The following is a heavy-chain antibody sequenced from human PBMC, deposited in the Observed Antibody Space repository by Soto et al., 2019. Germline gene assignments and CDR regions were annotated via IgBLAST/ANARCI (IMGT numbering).Heavy chain of an antibody. Sequence: ASVQVSCKVSGYTLTELSMHWVRQAPGKGLEWMGGFDPEDGETIYAQKFQGRVTMTEDTSTDTAYMELSSLRSEDTAVYYCATLYSGSYFLSGLVDYWGQGTLVTVSS. CDR3: ATLYSGSYFLSGLVDY. CDR1: GYTLTELS. CDR2: FDPEDGET. J-gene: IGHJ4*02. V-gene: IGHV1-24*01. D-gene: IGHD1-26*01.